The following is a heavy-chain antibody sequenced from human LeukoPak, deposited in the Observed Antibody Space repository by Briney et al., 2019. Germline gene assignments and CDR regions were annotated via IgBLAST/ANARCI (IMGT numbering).Heavy chain of an antibody. CDR2: IYPSDSNT. V-gene: IGHV5-51*01. J-gene: IGHJ4*02. D-gene: IGHD5-18*01. CDR1: GYSFTSYW. CDR3: ARWLIDTASDY. Sequence: GESLKISCKGSGYSFTSYWIGWVRQMPGKGLEWMGIIYPSDSNTRYSPSFQGQVTISADKSISTAYLQWTSLRALDTAMYYCARWLIDTASDYWGQGTLVTVSS.